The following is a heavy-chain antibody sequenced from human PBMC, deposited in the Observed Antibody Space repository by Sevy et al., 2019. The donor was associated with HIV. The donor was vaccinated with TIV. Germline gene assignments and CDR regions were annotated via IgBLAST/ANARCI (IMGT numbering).Heavy chain of an antibody. D-gene: IGHD3-10*01. Sequence: GGSLRPSCAASGFTFSSYGMHWVRQAPGKGLEWVAVIWYDGINRYYADSVKGRFTISRDNSKNTLYLQMNSLRAEDTAVYYCARDNLLPIMVSMVRGALSYYFDYWGQGTLVTVSS. CDR2: IWYDGINR. CDR1: GFTFSSYG. CDR3: ARDNLLPIMVSMVRGALSYYFDY. V-gene: IGHV3-33*01. J-gene: IGHJ4*02.